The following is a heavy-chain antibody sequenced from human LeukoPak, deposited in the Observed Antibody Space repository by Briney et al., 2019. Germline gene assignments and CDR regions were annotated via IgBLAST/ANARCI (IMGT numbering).Heavy chain of an antibody. CDR3: AKDMAAYYYASGNIDY. J-gene: IGHJ4*02. V-gene: IGHV3-43D*03. CDR1: GFTFDDYA. Sequence: GGSLRLSCAASGFTFDDYAMHWVRPAPGKGLEWVSLISWVGGSTYYADSVKGRFTLSRDNSKHSLYLQMNSLRAEDTALYYCAKDMAAYYYASGNIDYWGQGTLVTVSS. D-gene: IGHD3-10*01. CDR2: ISWVGGST.